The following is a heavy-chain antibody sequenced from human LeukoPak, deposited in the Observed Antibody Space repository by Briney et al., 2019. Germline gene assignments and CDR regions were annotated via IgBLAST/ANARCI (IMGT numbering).Heavy chain of an antibody. Sequence: GGSLRLSCAASGFTFSSYAMSWVRQAPGEGLEWVSAISGSGGSTYYADSVKGRFTISRDNSKNTLYLQMNSLRAEDTAVYYCAKDYYGATTPFDYWGQGTLVTVSS. D-gene: IGHD1-26*01. CDR2: ISGSGGST. V-gene: IGHV3-23*01. CDR3: AKDYYGATTPFDY. CDR1: GFTFSSYA. J-gene: IGHJ4*02.